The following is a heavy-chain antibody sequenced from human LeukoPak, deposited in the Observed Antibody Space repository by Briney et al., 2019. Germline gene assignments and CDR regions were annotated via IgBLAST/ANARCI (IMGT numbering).Heavy chain of an antibody. CDR3: AKVGSGSTDDI. Sequence: PGGSLRLSCAASGFTFSSYAMSWVRQAPGKGLEWVSAISGSGGSTYYADSVKGRFTISRDNTRSTLYFYMDSLRAEDTAVYYGAKVGSGSTDDIWGQGQWSPSLQ. CDR2: ISGSGGST. CDR1: GFTFSSYA. D-gene: IGHD3-22*01. J-gene: IGHJ3*02. V-gene: IGHV3-23*01.